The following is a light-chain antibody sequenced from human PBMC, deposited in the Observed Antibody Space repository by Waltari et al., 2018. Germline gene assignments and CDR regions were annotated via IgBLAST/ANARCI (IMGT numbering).Light chain of an antibody. CDR1: QSLGNTY. Sequence: GESASLSCRASQSLGNTYLAWYQQKPGQAPRLLIFDASRRATGTPDRFSGSGSGTDFTLTISRLEPEDFAVYFCQKYGRTPRPFGGGTKVEI. J-gene: IGKJ4*01. CDR2: DAS. CDR3: QKYGRTPRP. V-gene: IGKV3-20*01.